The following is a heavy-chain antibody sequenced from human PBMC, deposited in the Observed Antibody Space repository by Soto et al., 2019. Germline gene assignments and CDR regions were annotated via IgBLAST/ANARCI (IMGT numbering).Heavy chain of an antibody. D-gene: IGHD3-22*01. Sequence: PGGSLRLSCAASGFSFSTHGMHWVRQAPGKGLEWVTFIWYDGTNKYYADSVKGRFTISRDNSKNTLYLQMNSLRAEDTAVYYCARDSVGYYYLFDYWGQGTLVTVSS. CDR3: ARDSVGYYYLFDY. J-gene: IGHJ4*02. V-gene: IGHV3-33*01. CDR2: IWYDGTNK. CDR1: GFSFSTHG.